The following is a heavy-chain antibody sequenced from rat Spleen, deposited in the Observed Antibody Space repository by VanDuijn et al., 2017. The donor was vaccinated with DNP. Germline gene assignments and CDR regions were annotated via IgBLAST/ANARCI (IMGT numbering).Heavy chain of an antibody. D-gene: IGHD4-3*01. J-gene: IGHJ2*01. CDR2: IGSDGYAP. CDR1: GFTFSAYY. V-gene: IGHV5-22*01. CDR3: IRWNSGHFDY. Sequence: EVQLVESGGGLVQPGRSLKLSCAASGFTFSAYYMAWVRQGPTKGLEWVAYIGSDGYAPYYGDSVKGRLAISRDNAKSTLYLQMNRLRSEDMATYYCIRWNSGHFDYWGQGVMVTVSS.